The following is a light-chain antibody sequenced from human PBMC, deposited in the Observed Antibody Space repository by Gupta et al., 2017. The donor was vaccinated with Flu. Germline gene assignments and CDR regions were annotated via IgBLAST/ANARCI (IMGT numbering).Light chain of an antibody. CDR1: KLGDKY. J-gene: IGLJ2*01. CDR3: QAWDSSTAV. Sequence: SYDLTQPPPLSVSPGKTASITCSGDKLGDKYACWYQQKPGQSPVLVIYQDSKRPSGIPERFSGSNSGNTATLTISGTQAMDEADYYCQAWDSSTAVFGGGTKLTVL. V-gene: IGLV3-1*01. CDR2: QDS.